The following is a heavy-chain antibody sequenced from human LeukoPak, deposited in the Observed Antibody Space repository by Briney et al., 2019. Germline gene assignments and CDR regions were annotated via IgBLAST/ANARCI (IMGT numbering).Heavy chain of an antibody. J-gene: IGHJ4*02. D-gene: IGHD1-20*01. CDR2: INSNGGST. CDR3: ARAITGNWNDNGYFDY. Sequence: GGSLRLSCAASGFTFSDYGMHWVRQAPGEGLEYVPGINSNGGSTYYANSVKGRFTISRDNSKNTLYLQVGSLSAEDMAVYYCARAITGNWNDNGYFDYWGQGALVTVST. V-gene: IGHV3-64*01. CDR1: GFTFSDYG.